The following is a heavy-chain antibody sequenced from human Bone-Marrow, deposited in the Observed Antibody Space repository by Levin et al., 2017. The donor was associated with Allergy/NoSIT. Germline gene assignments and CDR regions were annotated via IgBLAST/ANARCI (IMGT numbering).Heavy chain of an antibody. CDR3: AKTLYYVGDCSFDYYGMDV. V-gene: IGHV3-23*01. Sequence: GGSLRLSCVVSGLNFSNYAMTWVRQAPGKGLEWVSSISGSGKSTFYADSVKGRFTMSRDNSKNALYLHMNSLRLEDTAVYYCAKTLYYVGDCSFDYYGMDVWGRGTAVTVSS. CDR1: GLNFSNYA. J-gene: IGHJ6*02. CDR2: ISGSGKST. D-gene: IGHD2-21*02.